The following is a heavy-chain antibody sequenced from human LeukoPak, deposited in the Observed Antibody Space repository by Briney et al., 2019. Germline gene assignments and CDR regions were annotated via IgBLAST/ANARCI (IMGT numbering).Heavy chain of an antibody. Sequence: SETLSLTCTVSGGSFSNYYWSWIRQPPGKGLEWIGYIYYSGSTNYNPSLKSRVTISVDTSKNQFSLNLSSVTAADTAVYYCARHPTALVSYGFDPWGQGTLVTVSS. CDR3: ARHPTALVSYGFDP. D-gene: IGHD5-18*01. V-gene: IGHV4-59*08. CDR1: GGSFSNYY. J-gene: IGHJ5*02. CDR2: IYYSGST.